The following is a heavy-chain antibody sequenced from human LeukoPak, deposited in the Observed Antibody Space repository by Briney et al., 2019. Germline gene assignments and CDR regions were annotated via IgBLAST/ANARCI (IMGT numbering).Heavy chain of an antibody. CDR3: AKDREDSYFDY. D-gene: IGHD2-15*01. J-gene: IGHJ4*02. CDR1: GFTFDDYT. Sequence: GGSLRLSCAASGFTFDDYTMHWVCQAPGKGLEWVSLISWDGGSTYYADSVKGRFTISRDNSKNSLYLQMNSLRTEDTALYYCAKDREDSYFDYWGQGTLVTVSS. V-gene: IGHV3-43*01. CDR2: ISWDGGST.